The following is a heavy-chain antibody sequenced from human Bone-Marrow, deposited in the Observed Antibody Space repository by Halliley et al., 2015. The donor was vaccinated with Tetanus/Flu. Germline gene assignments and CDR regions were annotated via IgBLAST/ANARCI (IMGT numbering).Heavy chain of an antibody. J-gene: IGHJ4*02. D-gene: IGHD4-17*01. CDR3: ARALEGTTVVTPWGYDY. CDR1: GFTFSSYE. CDR2: ISSSGSTI. V-gene: IGHV3-48*03. Sequence: SLRLSCAASGFTFSSYEMNWVRQAPGEGLEWVSYISSSGSTIYYADSVKGRFTISRDNAKNSLYLQMNSLRAEDTAVYYCARALEGTTVVTPWGYDYWGQGTLVTVSS.